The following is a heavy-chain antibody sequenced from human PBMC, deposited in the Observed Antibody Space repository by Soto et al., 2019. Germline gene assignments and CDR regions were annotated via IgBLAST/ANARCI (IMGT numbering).Heavy chain of an antibody. CDR2: IIPLFAKA. CDR3: ARDGTLYDSSGYYSLY. V-gene: IGHV1-69*13. CDR1: GGTFSRYA. Sequence: SVKVSCKASGGTFSRYAISWVRQAPGQGLEWMGGIIPLFAKANYAQKFQGRVTITADESTSTAYMELSSLRSEDTAVYYCARDGTLYDSSGYYSLYWGQGTMVTV. J-gene: IGHJ4*02. D-gene: IGHD3-22*01.